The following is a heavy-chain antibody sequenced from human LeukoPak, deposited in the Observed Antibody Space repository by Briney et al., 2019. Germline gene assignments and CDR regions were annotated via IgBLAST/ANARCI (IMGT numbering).Heavy chain of an antibody. V-gene: IGHV3-7*01. D-gene: IGHD6-13*01. Sequence: GGSLRLSCAASGFTFSTYAMTWVRQAPGKGLEWVANIKQDASEKYYVDSVKGRFTISRDNAKNSLFLQMNSLRAEDTAVYYCARTTGARRWYLTTFDYWGQGTLVTVSS. CDR1: GFTFSTYA. CDR2: IKQDASEK. J-gene: IGHJ4*02. CDR3: ARTTGARRWYLTTFDY.